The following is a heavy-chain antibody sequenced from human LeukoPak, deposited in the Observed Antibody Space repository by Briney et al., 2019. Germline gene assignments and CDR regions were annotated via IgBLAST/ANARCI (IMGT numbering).Heavy chain of an antibody. V-gene: IGHV1-58*02. CDR3: ARVMKTVVLDV. J-gene: IGHJ6*02. CDR2: IVVGSGNT. CDR1: GFTFTSSA. D-gene: IGHD2-8*01. Sequence: SVKVSCKASGFTFTSSAMQWVRQARGQRLEWIGWIVVGSGNTNYAQKLQGRVTMTTDTSTSTAYMELRSLRSDDTAVYYCARVMKTVVLDVWGQGTTVTVSS.